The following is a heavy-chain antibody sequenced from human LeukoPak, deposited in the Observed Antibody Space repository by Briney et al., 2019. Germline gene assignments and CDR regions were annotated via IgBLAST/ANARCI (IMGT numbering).Heavy chain of an antibody. D-gene: IGHD2-21*02. CDR3: ARASDSGDWHLGY. J-gene: IGHJ4*02. Sequence: SETLSLTCTVSGDFISRYYWSWIRQSPGKGLEWNGYVYDRGGTNYNPSLKSRAIISADTSKNQFSLKVTSVTAADTAVYYCARASDSGDWHLGYWGQGTLVTVSS. CDR1: GDFISRYY. V-gene: IGHV4-59*01. CDR2: VYDRGGT.